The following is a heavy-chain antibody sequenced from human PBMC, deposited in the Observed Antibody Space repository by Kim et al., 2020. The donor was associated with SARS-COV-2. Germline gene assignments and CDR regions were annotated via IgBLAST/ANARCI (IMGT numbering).Heavy chain of an antibody. J-gene: IGHJ4*02. CDR2: IEYDGSKQ. D-gene: IGHD1-26*01. Sequence: GSLRLSCAASGFTFSNYAIHWVRQPPGKGLEWVTSIEYDGSKQHYAESVKGRFTISRDNSRNTVHLQMNSLRGEDTALYYCASEVHYSGGYSGFFDDWGQGTLVTVSS. CDR1: GFTFSNYA. V-gene: IGHV3-30-3*01. CDR3: ASEVHYSGGYSGFFDD.